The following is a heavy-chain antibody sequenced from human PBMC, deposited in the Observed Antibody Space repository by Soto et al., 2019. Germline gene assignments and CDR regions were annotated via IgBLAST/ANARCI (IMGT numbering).Heavy chain of an antibody. CDR1: GYTFTSQG. CDR3: ASHVIVSGSYYFEY. J-gene: IGHJ4*02. Sequence: APVKVSCKASGYTFTSQGFSWVRQAPGQGLEWMGWISGYNGNTKYAQNVQGRVTLTTDTSTGTTYMELTSLRSDDTAVYYCASHVIVSGSYYFEYCGQGTLVTVSS. V-gene: IGHV1-18*01. D-gene: IGHD3-9*01. CDR2: ISGYNGNT.